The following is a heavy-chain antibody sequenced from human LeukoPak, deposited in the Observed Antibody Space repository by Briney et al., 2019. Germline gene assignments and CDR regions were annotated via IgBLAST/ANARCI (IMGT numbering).Heavy chain of an antibody. J-gene: IGHJ4*02. V-gene: IGHV3-23*01. D-gene: IGHD3-22*01. CDR1: GFTFSNYA. Sequence: GGSLRLSCAASGFTFSNYAMSWVRQAPGNGLEWVSAISGSGDNTYYAASVKGRFTISRDNSKTTLYLQMNSLSAEDTAVYYCATQFLGYYYDLFYFDNWGQGTLVTVSS. CDR2: ISGSGDNT. CDR3: ATQFLGYYYDLFYFDN.